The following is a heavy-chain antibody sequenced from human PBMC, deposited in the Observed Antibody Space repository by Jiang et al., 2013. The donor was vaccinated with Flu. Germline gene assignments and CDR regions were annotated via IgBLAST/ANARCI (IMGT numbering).Heavy chain of an antibody. CDR3: ARDRSWGSGSYPTGPFDY. CDR2: ISYDGSNK. Sequence: GGSLRLSCAASGFTFSSYAMSWVRQAPGKGLEWVAVISYDGSNKYYADSVKGRFTISRDNSKNTLYLQMNSLRAEDTAVYYCARDRSWGSGSYPTGPFDYWGQGTLVTVSS. D-gene: IGHD1-26*01. J-gene: IGHJ4*02. CDR1: GFTFSSYA. V-gene: IGHV3-30-3*01.